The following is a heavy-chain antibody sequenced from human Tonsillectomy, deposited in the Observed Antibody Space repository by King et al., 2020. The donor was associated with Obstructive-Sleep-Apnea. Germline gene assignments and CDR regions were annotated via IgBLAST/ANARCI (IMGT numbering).Heavy chain of an antibody. CDR3: AKDEDRATAMVTRY. Sequence: VQVVESGGGLVQPGGSLSLSCAASGFTFSSYAMSWVRQAPGKGLEWVSAISGSGDSTYYADSDKGRFTISRDNSKNTLYLQMNSLRAEDTAVYYCAKDEDRATAMVTRYWGQGTLVTVSS. J-gene: IGHJ4*02. V-gene: IGHV3-23*04. CDR2: ISGSGDST. D-gene: IGHD5-18*01. CDR1: GFTFSSYA.